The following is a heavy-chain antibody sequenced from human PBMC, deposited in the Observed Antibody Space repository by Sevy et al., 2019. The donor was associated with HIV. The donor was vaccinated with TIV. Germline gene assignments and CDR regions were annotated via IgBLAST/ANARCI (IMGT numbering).Heavy chain of an antibody. CDR3: ARAYSSWFGTVDY. CDR1: GCLFSTYS. J-gene: IGHJ4*02. Sequence: GGSLRLSCAASGCLFSTYSLHWVRKAPGKGLERVAARSYDGKNKYYEDSMKGRLTISRDNPKNTLFLQVNSLRPEETAVYYCARAYSSWFGTVDYWGQGTLVTVSS. CDR2: RSYDGKNK. D-gene: IGHD6-13*01. V-gene: IGHV3-30*04.